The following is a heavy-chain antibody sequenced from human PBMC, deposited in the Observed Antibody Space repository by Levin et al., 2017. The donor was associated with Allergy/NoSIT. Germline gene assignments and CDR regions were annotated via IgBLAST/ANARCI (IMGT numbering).Heavy chain of an antibody. CDR2: INHSGST. D-gene: IGHD4-17*01. CDR1: GGSFSGYY. J-gene: IGHJ3*02. V-gene: IGHV4-34*01. Sequence: SETLSLTCAVYGGSFSGYYWSWIRQPPGKGLEWIGEINHSGSTNYNPSLKSRVTISVDTSKNQFSLKLSSVTAADTAVYYCASDYGEFIDAFDIWGQGTMVTVSS. CDR3: ASDYGEFIDAFDI.